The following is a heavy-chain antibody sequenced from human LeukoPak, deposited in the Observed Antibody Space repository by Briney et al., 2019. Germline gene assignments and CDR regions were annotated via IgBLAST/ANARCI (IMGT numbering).Heavy chain of an antibody. Sequence: WASVTVSCKASGYTFTGYYMHWVRQAPGQGLEWMGWINPNSGGTKYAQKFQGRVTMTRDTSISTVYMELSRLRSDDTAVYYCARASGSYWWFDSWGQGTLVTVSS. CDR2: INPNSGGT. CDR1: GYTFTGYY. D-gene: IGHD1-26*01. CDR3: ARASGSYWWFDS. J-gene: IGHJ5*01. V-gene: IGHV1-2*02.